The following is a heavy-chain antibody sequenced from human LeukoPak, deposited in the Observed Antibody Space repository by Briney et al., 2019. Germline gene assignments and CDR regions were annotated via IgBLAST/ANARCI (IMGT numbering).Heavy chain of an antibody. Sequence: SQTLSLTCTVSGVSFSSSDYFWSWIRQPAGKALAWIGRMNIDGSTNYNPSLQSRVPSSLDTSKNQFSLKLSSVTAADTAVYYCARYSGSGYGMFYFDYWGQGTLVTVSS. D-gene: IGHD5-12*01. CDR2: MNIDGST. J-gene: IGHJ4*02. CDR3: ARYSGSGYGMFYFDY. V-gene: IGHV4-61*02. CDR1: GVSFSSSDYF.